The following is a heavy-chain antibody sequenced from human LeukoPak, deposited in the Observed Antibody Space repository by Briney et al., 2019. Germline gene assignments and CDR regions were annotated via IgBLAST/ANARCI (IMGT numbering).Heavy chain of an antibody. D-gene: IGHD1-20*01. V-gene: IGHV1-2*04. Sequence: ASVEVSCKASGYTFTGYYMHWVRQAPEQGLERMGWINPNSSGTNYAQKFQGWVTMTRDTSISTAYMELSRLRSDYTAVYYCARGGITGTTRGPTRLNDAFDIWGQGPMVTVSS. J-gene: IGHJ3*02. CDR1: GYTFTGYY. CDR3: ARGGITGTTRGPTRLNDAFDI. CDR2: INPNSSGT.